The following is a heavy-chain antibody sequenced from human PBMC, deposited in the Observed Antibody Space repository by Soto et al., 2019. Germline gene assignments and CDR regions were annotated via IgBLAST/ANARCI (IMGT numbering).Heavy chain of an antibody. CDR2: MNPNSGNT. J-gene: IGHJ4*02. CDR3: ARVPVDWASSGYFDLDY. CDR1: GYTFTSYD. V-gene: IGHV1-8*01. Sequence: ASVKVSFKASGYTFTSYDIKWVRQATGQGLEWMGCMNPNSGNTGYAQKFQGRVTMTRNTSISTAYMELSSLRSEDTAVYYCARVPVDWASSGYFDLDYWGQGTLVTVSS. D-gene: IGHD3-22*01.